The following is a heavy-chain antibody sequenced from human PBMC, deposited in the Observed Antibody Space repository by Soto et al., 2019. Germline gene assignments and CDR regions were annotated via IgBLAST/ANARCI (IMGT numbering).Heavy chain of an antibody. J-gene: IGHJ4*02. D-gene: IGHD3-10*01. CDR2: IHYIGTT. CDR3: ARFRRNYFDY. CDR1: TESMSSFY. Sequence: PSETLSLTCTVSTESMSSFYWIWIRQPPGKGLEWIGYIHYIGTTYYNSSLKSRVTISIDSSKNQFSLHLNSVTAADTAVYYCARFRRNYFDYWGQGTLVTVSS. V-gene: IGHV4-59*01.